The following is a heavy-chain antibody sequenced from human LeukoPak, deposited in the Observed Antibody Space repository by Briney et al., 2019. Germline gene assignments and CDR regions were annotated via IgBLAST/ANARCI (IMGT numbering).Heavy chain of an antibody. CDR3: ARDLAVAGTRGEGPYYYYYYMDV. J-gene: IGHJ6*03. V-gene: IGHV1-46*01. CDR2: INPSGGST. Sequence: ASVKVPCKASGYTFTSFYIHWVRQAPGQGLEWMGIINPSGGSTSYAQKFQGRVTMTRDMSTSTVYMELSSLRSEDTAVYYCARDLAVAGTRGEGPYYYYYYMDVWGKGTTVTVSS. D-gene: IGHD6-19*01. CDR1: GYTFTSFY.